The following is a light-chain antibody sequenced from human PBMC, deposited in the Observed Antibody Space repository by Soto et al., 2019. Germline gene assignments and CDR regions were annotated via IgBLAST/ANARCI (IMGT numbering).Light chain of an antibody. Sequence: EIGRTQCTETVSVSAVERATLSFRASQSVSSNLAWYQQKPGQAPGLLIYGASTRATGIPARFSVCGCGRESSLAFGSRQSEDFAVYYCKVSTNRLGTFAGGTKVDIK. V-gene: IGKV3-15*01. CDR2: GAS. J-gene: IGKJ4*02. CDR1: QSVSSN. CDR3: KVSTNRLGT.